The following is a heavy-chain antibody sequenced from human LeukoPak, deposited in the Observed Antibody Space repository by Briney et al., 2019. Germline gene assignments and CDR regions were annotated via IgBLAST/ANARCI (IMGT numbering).Heavy chain of an antibody. CDR2: INPNSGAT. J-gene: IGHJ4*02. D-gene: IGHD3-9*01. CDR3: ARGTYDISIDY. Sequence: ASVKVSCKASGYTFTGYYMHWVRQAPGQGLEWMGWINPNSGATNYAQKFQGRVTMTSDTSISTAYMELSGLRSDDTAVYYCARGTYDISIDYWGQGPLVTVSS. CDR1: GYTFTGYY. V-gene: IGHV1-2*02.